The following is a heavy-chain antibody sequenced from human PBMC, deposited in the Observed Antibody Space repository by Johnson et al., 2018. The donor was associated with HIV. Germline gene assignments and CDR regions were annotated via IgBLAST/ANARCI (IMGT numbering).Heavy chain of an antibody. J-gene: IGHJ3*02. CDR1: GFTFSHYW. Sequence: VQLVESGGGLVQPGGSLRLSCVVSGFTFSHYWMEWLRQAPGEGLEWVSAISGSGGSTYYADSVKGRFTISRDNSKNTLYLQMNSLRAEDTAVYYCARDMCSGGSCYAFDIWGQGTMVTVSS. CDR2: ISGSGGST. D-gene: IGHD2-15*01. V-gene: IGHV3-23*04. CDR3: ARDMCSGGSCYAFDI.